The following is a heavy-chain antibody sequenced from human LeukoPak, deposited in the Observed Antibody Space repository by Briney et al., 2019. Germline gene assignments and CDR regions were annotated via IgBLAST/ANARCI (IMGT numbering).Heavy chain of an antibody. CDR1: GGSISSDLYY. V-gene: IGHV4-61*02. CDR2: FYNSGRT. J-gene: IGHJ5*02. CDR3: ARGDLKSEWFDP. D-gene: IGHD3-3*01. Sequence: PSETLSLTCTVSGGSISSDLYYWNWIRQPAGKGLEWIGRFYNSGRTNFNPPLKSRVTISADTSKNQFSLKLRSVTAADTAVYYCARGDLKSEWFDPWGQGTLVIVST.